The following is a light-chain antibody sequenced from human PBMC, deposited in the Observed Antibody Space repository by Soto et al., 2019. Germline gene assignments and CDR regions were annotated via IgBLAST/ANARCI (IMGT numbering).Light chain of an antibody. CDR1: NLNTKN. V-gene: IGLV3-21*02. CDR2: DDD. J-gene: IGLJ2*01. CDR3: QVWDSNSGAV. Sequence: SYELTQPPSVSVAPGQTAIITCGGDNLNTKNVHWYQQRPGQAPVLVIYDDDDRPSGLPERVSGSTSGNLAPLTLSMVEARDEADYFCQVWDSNSGAVFGGGTKVTVL.